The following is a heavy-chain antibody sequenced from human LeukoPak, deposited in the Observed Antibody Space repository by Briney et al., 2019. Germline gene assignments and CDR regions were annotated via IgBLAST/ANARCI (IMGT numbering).Heavy chain of an antibody. J-gene: IGHJ4*02. CDR1: GYTFTAYY. V-gene: IGHV1-46*01. CDR3: ARGVETYYDSSGYWAD. D-gene: IGHD3-22*01. Sequence: ASVKVSCKASGYTFTAYYMHWVRQAPGQGLEWMGIINPSGGSTIYAQKFQGRVTMTRDMSTSTVYMELSSLRSEDTAVYYCARGVETYYDSSGYWADWGQGTLVTVSS. CDR2: INPSGGST.